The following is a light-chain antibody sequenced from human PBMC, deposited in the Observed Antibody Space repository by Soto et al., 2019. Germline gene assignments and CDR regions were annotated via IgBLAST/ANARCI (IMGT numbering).Light chain of an antibody. CDR2: DIS. CDR3: QQRGT. J-gene: IGKJ4*01. V-gene: IGKV3-11*01. Sequence: EFVLTQSPATLSLSPGERATLSCRASQSVSSYLAWYQQKPGQAPRLLIYDISNRAIGIPARFSGSGSGTDFTLTISSLEPEEFAVYYCQQRGTFGGGTKVEIK. CDR1: QSVSSY.